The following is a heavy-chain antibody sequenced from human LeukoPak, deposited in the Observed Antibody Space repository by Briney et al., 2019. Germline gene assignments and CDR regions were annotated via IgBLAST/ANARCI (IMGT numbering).Heavy chain of an antibody. CDR3: TTDGGPYSSRVY. Sequence: KSGGSLRLSCAASGFTFSNAWMSWVRQAPGKGLEWIGRIKNKNDGGTADYAAPVKGRFTISRDDSKSTLYMEMNSLITEDTAVYYCTTDGGPYSSRVYWGQGTLVTVSS. CDR1: GFTFSNAW. V-gene: IGHV3-15*01. CDR2: IKNKNDGGTA. J-gene: IGHJ4*02. D-gene: IGHD6-13*01.